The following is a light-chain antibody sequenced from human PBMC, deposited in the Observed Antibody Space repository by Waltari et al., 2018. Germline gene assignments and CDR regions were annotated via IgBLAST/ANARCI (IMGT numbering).Light chain of an antibody. Sequence: QSVLTQPPSVSGPPGQRVTISCPGSRSNIGAGHDAHWYQQLPGTAPKLLIYGNSNRPSGVPDRFSGSKSGTSASLAITGLQAEDEADYYCQSYDSSLSGYVFGTGTKVTVL. CDR1: RSNIGAGHD. CDR3: QSYDSSLSGYV. V-gene: IGLV1-40*01. CDR2: GNS. J-gene: IGLJ1*01.